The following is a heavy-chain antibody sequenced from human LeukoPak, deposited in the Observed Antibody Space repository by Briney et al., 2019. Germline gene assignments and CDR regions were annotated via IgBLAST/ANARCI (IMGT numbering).Heavy chain of an antibody. CDR2: FDPEDGET. CDR3: ATTANHDSSGYLFRAWFDP. V-gene: IGHV1-24*01. CDR1: GYTLTELS. Sequence: ASVKVSCKVSGYTLTELSMHWVRQAPGKGLEWMGGFDPEDGETIYAQKFQGRVTMTEDTSTDTAYMELSSQRSEDTAVYYCATTANHDSSGYLFRAWFDPWGQGTLVTVSS. D-gene: IGHD3-22*01. J-gene: IGHJ5*02.